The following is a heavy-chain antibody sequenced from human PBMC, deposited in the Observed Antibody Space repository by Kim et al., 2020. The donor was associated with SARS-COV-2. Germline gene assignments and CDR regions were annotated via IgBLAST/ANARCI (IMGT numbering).Heavy chain of an antibody. CDR2: INHSGST. Sequence: SETLSLTCAVYGGSFSGYYWSWIRQPPGKGLEWIGEINHSGSTNYNPSLKSRVTISVDTSKNQFSLKLNSVTAADTAVYYCARGNTADYWGQGTLVTVSS. CDR3: ARGNTADY. J-gene: IGHJ4*02. D-gene: IGHD5-18*01. V-gene: IGHV4-34*01. CDR1: GGSFSGYY.